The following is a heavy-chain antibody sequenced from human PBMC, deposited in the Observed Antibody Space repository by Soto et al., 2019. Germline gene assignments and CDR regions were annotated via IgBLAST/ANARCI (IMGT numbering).Heavy chain of an antibody. J-gene: IGHJ4*02. CDR1: GFIFTRYS. Sequence: GGSLRLSCAASGFIFTRYSMNWVRQAPGKGLEWVSSISSTTNYIYYGDSMKGRFTISRDNAKNSLYLEMNSLRAEDTAVYYCARESEDLTSNFDYWGQGTLVTVSS. CDR2: ISSTTNYI. V-gene: IGHV3-21*06. CDR3: ARESEDLTSNFDY.